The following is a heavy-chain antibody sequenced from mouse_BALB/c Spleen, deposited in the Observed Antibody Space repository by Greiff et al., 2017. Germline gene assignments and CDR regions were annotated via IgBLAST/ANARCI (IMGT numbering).Heavy chain of an antibody. Sequence: EVQGVESGGGLVKPGGSLKLSCAASGFTFSDYYMYWVRQTPEKRLVWVATISDGGSYTYYPDSVKGRFTISRDNAKNNLYLQMSSLKSEDTAMYYCARDGLDYAWFAYWGQGTLVTVSA. J-gene: IGHJ3*01. CDR3: ARDGLDYAWFAY. CDR1: GFTFSDYY. V-gene: IGHV5-4*02. CDR2: ISDGGSYT. D-gene: IGHD2-4*01.